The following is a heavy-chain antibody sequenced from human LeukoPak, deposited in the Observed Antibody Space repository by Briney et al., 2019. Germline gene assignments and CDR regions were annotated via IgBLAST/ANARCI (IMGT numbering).Heavy chain of an antibody. Sequence: GESLKISCKGSGYSFTSYWIGWVRQMPGKGLEWMGIIYPGDSDTRYSPSFQGQVTISADKSISTAYLQWSSLKASDTAMYYCARHKGSRGYYYYYGMDVWGQGTTVTVSS. V-gene: IGHV5-51*01. CDR3: ARHKGSRGYYYYYGMDV. J-gene: IGHJ6*02. CDR2: IYPGDSDT. CDR1: GYSFTSYW.